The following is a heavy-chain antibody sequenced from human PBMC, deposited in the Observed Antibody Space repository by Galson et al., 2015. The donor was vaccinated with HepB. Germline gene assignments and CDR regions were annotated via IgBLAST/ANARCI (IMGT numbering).Heavy chain of an antibody. D-gene: IGHD2-2*01. CDR2: INAGNGNT. CDR1: GYTFTRYA. CDR3: ARAGDCSSSSCYPPLDYYYYGMDV. Sequence: SVKVSCKASGYTFTRYAMHWVRQAPGQRLEWMGWINAGNGNTKYSQKFQGRVTITRDTSASTAYMELSSLRSEDTAVYYCARAGDCSSSSCYPPLDYYYYGMDVWGQGTTVTVSS. V-gene: IGHV1-3*01. J-gene: IGHJ6*02.